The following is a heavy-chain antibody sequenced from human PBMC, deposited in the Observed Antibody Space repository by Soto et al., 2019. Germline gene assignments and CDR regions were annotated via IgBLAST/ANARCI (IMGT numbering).Heavy chain of an antibody. D-gene: IGHD5-12*01. J-gene: IGHJ4*02. Sequence: QVELAESGEGAVQPGRSLRLSCAASGFIFDSHGMHWVRQAPGKGLEWVAVIWNDGINKYYADSVKGRFTISRDNSNNTVFLHMSSLRPEDTALYYCARGGGYNFGSPKFDYWGQGAQVTVSS. CDR3: ARGGGYNFGSPKFDY. CDR2: IWNDGINK. V-gene: IGHV3-33*01. CDR1: GFIFDSHG.